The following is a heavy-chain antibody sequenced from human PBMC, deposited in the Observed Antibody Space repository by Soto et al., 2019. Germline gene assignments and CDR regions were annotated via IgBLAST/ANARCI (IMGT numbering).Heavy chain of an antibody. V-gene: IGHV4-30-2*01. D-gene: IGHD3-10*01. J-gene: IGHJ4*02. CDR1: GGSISSGGYS. Sequence: PSETLSLTCAVSGGSISSGGYSWSWIRQPPGKGLEWIGYIYHSGSTYYNPSLKSRVTISVGRSKNQFSLKLSSVTAADTAVYYCARGYYGSGSPDQSRSLFDYWGQGTLVTVSS. CDR3: ARGYYGSGSPDQSRSLFDY. CDR2: IYHSGST.